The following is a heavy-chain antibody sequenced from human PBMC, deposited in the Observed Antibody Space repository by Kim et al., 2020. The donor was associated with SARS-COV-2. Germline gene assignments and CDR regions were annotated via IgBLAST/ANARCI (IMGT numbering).Heavy chain of an antibody. Sequence: SETLSLTCTVSGGSISSSSYYWGWIRQPPGKGLEWIGSIYYSGSTYYNPSLKSRVTISVDTSKNQFSLKLSSVTAADTAVYYCARVGIAAGGTFYYYYYG. CDR2: IYYSGST. CDR3: ARVGIAAGGTFYYYYYG. CDR1: GGSISSSSYY. V-gene: IGHV4-39*01. J-gene: IGHJ6*01. D-gene: IGHD6-13*01.